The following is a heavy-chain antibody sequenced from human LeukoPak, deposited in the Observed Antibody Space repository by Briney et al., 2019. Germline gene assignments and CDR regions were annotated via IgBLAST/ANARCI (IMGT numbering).Heavy chain of an antibody. Sequence: GSLRLSCAASGFTFSSYGMHWVRQAPGKGLEWVAVIWYDGSNKYYADSVKGRFTISRDNSENTLYLQMNSLRAEDTAVYYCARESFLERRGGDFDIWGQGTMVTVSS. J-gene: IGHJ3*02. CDR1: GFTFSSYG. CDR3: ARESFLERRGGDFDI. V-gene: IGHV3-33*01. CDR2: IWYDGSNK. D-gene: IGHD1-1*01.